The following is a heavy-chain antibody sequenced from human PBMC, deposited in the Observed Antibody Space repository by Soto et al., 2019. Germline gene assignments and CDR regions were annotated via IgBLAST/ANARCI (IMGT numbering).Heavy chain of an antibody. CDR3: ARERDIVVVPAAAGWDY. CDR2: IIPIFGTA. J-gene: IGHJ4*02. CDR1: GGTFSSYA. V-gene: IGHV1-69*06. Sequence: QVQLVQSEAEVKKPGSSVKVSCKASGGTFSSYAISWVRQAPGQGLEWMGGIIPIFGTANYAQKFQGRVTITADKSTSTAYMELSSLRSEDTAVYYCARERDIVVVPAAAGWDYWGQGTLVTVSS. D-gene: IGHD2-2*01.